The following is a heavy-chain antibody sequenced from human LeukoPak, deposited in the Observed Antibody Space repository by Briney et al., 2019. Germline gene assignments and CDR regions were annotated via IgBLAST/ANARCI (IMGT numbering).Heavy chain of an antibody. V-gene: IGHV4-34*01. CDR3: ARRVRGVNFDY. Sequence: SETLSLTCAVYGGSFSGYYWSWIRQPPGKGLEWIGEINHSGSTNYNPSLKSRVTISVDTSKNQFSLKLSSVTAADTAVYYCARRVRGVNFDYWGQGTLVTVSS. D-gene: IGHD3-10*01. CDR1: GGSFSGYY. CDR2: INHSGST. J-gene: IGHJ4*02.